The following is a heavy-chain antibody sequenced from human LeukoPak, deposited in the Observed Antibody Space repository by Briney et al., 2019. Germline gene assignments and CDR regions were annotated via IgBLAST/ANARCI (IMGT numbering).Heavy chain of an antibody. D-gene: IGHD2-2*01. Sequence: ASVKVSCKTSGYTFTGYYIHWVRQAPGQGLEWMGWINPNSGGTNYAQKFQGRVTMTRDTSISTAYMELSRLRSDDTAVYYCARDVGVVPAHWGRANFWYWGQGTLVTVSS. V-gene: IGHV1-2*02. CDR1: GYTFTGYY. CDR3: ARDVGVVPAHWGRANFWY. CDR2: INPNSGGT. J-gene: IGHJ4*02.